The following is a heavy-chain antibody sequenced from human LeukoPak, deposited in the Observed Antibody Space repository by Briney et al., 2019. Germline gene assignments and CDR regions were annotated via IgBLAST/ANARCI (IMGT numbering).Heavy chain of an antibody. CDR2: ISGSGGST. CDR3: AVEYYYDSSGYTFDY. V-gene: IGHV3-23*01. D-gene: IGHD3-22*01. Sequence: PGGSLRLSCAASGFTFSSYAMSWVRQAPGKGLEWVSAISGSGGSTNYADSVKGRFTISRDNSKNTLYLQMNSLRAEDTAVYYCAVEYYYDSSGYTFDYWGQGTLVTVSS. J-gene: IGHJ4*02. CDR1: GFTFSSYA.